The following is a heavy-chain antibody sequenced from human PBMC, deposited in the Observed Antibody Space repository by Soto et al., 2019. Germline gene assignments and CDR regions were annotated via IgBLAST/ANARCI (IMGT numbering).Heavy chain of an antibody. J-gene: IGHJ6*02. CDR2: ISPYTGNT. CDR1: GYIFVNYG. V-gene: IGHV1-18*01. Sequence: QVQLVQSGDEVKKPGASVKVSCKASGYIFVNYGIAWVRQAPGQGLEWMGWISPYTGNTHSASKVQGRHTMTTETSTSTAYMDLGSLTSDDTAVYYCVMVDNYVTPTPQDVWGQGTTVTVSS. D-gene: IGHD3-16*01. CDR3: VMVDNYVTPTPQDV.